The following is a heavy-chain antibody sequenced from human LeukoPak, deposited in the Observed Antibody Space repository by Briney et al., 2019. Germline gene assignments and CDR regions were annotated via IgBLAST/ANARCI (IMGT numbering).Heavy chain of an antibody. D-gene: IGHD2-15*01. CDR2: IYPADSDT. Sequence: GESLKISCKGSGYSFTNYWIAWVRQMPGKGLEWMGIIYPADSDTRYSPSFQGQVTISAEKSISTAYLQCSSLKASDTAMYYCAGLSGDGGYFHYWGQGTLVTVSS. CDR1: GYSFTNYW. CDR3: AGLSGDGGYFHY. V-gene: IGHV5-51*01. J-gene: IGHJ4*02.